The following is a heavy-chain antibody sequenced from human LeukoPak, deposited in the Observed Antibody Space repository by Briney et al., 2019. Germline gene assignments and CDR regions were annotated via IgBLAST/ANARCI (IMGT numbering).Heavy chain of an antibody. CDR3: AKSRAIDTARVSSSAIDY. CDR2: ISYDGSNK. CDR1: GFTFSSYG. D-gene: IGHD1-26*01. V-gene: IGHV3-30*18. J-gene: IGHJ4*02. Sequence: GRSLRLSCAASGFTFSSYGMHWVRQAPGKGLEWVAVISYDGSNKYYADSVKGRFTISRDNSKNTLYLQMNSLRADDTAVYYCAKSRAIDTARVSSSAIDYWGQGTLVTVSS.